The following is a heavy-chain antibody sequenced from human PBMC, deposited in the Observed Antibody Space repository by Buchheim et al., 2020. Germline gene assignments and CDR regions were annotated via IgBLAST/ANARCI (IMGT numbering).Heavy chain of an antibody. Sequence: QVQLVQSGAEVKKPGSSVKVSCKASGGTFSSYTISWVRQAPGQGLEWMGRIIPILGIANYAQKFQGRVTITADKSTSTAYMELSSLRSEDTAVYYCARGTYDILTGYHSGPDYWGQGTL. D-gene: IGHD3-9*01. CDR3: ARGTYDILTGYHSGPDY. CDR1: GGTFSSYT. V-gene: IGHV1-69*02. CDR2: IIPILGIA. J-gene: IGHJ4*02.